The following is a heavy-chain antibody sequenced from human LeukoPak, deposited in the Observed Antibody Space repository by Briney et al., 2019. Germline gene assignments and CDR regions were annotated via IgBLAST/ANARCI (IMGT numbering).Heavy chain of an antibody. V-gene: IGHV3-7*01. CDR2: IQPDGSEQ. D-gene: IGHD3-16*01. CDR3: ASQHYARFDP. Sequence: PGGSLRLSCAASGFTFDDYAMHWVRQAPGKGLEWVGNIQPDGSEQYPVDSLRGRFTISRDNARNSLFLQMNNLRVEDTAVYYCASQHYARFDPWGQGTLVTVSS. J-gene: IGHJ5*02. CDR1: GFTFDDYA.